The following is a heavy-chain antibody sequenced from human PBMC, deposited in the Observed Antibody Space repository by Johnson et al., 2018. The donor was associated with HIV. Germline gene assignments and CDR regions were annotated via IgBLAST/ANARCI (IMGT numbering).Heavy chain of an antibody. V-gene: IGHV3-20*04. CDR3: AKGGAAAGLDAFDI. CDR1: GFTFGDYA. CDR2: IDWNGAT. Sequence: VQLVESGGGLVQPGRSLRLSCTASGFTFGDYAMSWVRQAPGKGLEWVSGIDWNGATGSADSVKGRFTISRDNAKNSLYVQMNSLRAEDTALYYCAKGGAAAGLDAFDIWGQGTMVTVSS. J-gene: IGHJ3*02. D-gene: IGHD6-13*01.